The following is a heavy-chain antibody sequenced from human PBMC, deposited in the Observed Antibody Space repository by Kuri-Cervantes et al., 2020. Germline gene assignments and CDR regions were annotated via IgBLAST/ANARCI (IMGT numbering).Heavy chain of an antibody. J-gene: IGHJ6*03. CDR1: GDTFSSVNNFA. Sequence: SVKVSCKASGDTFSSVNNFAISWVRQAPGQGLEWMGGIIPIFGTANYAQKFQGRVTITTDESTSTAYMELSSLRSEDTAVYYCARDRGALSGYYYYMDVWGKGTTVTVSS. CDR2: IIPIFGTA. D-gene: IGHD3-10*01. CDR3: ARDRGALSGYYYYMDV. V-gene: IGHV1-69*05.